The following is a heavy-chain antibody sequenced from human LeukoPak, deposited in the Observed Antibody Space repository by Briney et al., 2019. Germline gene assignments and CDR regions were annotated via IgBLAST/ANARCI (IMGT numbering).Heavy chain of an antibody. CDR2: ISGSGGST. J-gene: IGHJ4*02. V-gene: IGHV3-23*01. CDR1: GFTFSSYA. D-gene: IGHD6-13*01. Sequence: GGSLRLSCAASGFTFSSYAMSWVRQAPGKGLEWVSAISGSGGSTYYADSVKGRFTISRDNSKNTLYLQMNSLRAEDTAVYYCAKDGPSSSWFSASGDYYFDYWGQGTLVTVSS. CDR3: AKDGPSSSWFSASGDYYFDY.